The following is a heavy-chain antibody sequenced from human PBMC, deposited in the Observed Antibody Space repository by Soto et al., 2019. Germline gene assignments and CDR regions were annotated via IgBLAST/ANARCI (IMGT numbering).Heavy chain of an antibody. J-gene: IGHJ6*02. D-gene: IGHD3-3*01. CDR1: GGTFSSYA. V-gene: IGHV1-69*01. CDR2: IIPIFGTA. Sequence: QVQLVQSGAEVKKPGSSVKVSCKASGGTFSSYAISWVRQAPGQGLEWMGGIIPIFGTANYAQKFQGRVTITADESTSTAYMELSSLRSEDTAAYYCARVSPPDDFYGYYGMDVWGQGTTVTVSS. CDR3: ARVSPPDDFYGYYGMDV.